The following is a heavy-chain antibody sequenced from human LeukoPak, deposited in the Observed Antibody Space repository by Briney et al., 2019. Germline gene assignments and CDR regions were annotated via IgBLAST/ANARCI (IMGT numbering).Heavy chain of an antibody. CDR1: GFTFSTYW. CDR3: ATKQWLAPPPDS. CDR2: IKSDGGT. Sequence: GGSLRLSCAASGFTFSTYWMHWVRQAPGKGLVWVSRIKSDGGTNYADSVKGRFTISRDNAKKTVSLQMNSVRDEDAAVYYCATKQWLAPPPDSWGQGTPVTVSS. J-gene: IGHJ4*02. V-gene: IGHV3-74*01. D-gene: IGHD6-19*01.